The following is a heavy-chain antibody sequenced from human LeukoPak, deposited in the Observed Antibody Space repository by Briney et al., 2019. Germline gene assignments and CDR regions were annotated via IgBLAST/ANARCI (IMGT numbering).Heavy chain of an antibody. V-gene: IGHV3-21*01. J-gene: IGHJ4*02. Sequence: GGSLRLSCAASGFTFSSYSMNWVRQAPGKGLEWVSSISSSSSYIYYADSVEGRFTISRDNAKNSLYLQMNSLRAEDTAVYYCARGSISYYYDSSGYYLDYWGQGTLVTVSS. CDR1: GFTFSSYS. D-gene: IGHD3-22*01. CDR2: ISSSSSYI. CDR3: ARGSISYYYDSSGYYLDY.